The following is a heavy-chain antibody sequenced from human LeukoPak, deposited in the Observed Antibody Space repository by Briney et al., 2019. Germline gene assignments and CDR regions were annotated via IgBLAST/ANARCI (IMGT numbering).Heavy chain of an antibody. J-gene: IGHJ4*02. CDR2: INGSGGNT. CDR1: GFTLSSYG. Sequence: GGSLRLSCAVSGFTLSSYGMSWLRQAPGKGLEWVSEINGSGGNTYHADSVKGRITIARDNSKNPLYLQMNSWRAEDAALCSCGSVRVTMTGLFAYWGQGPLVTVSS. V-gene: IGHV3-23*01. D-gene: IGHD3-22*01. CDR3: GSVRVTMTGLFAY.